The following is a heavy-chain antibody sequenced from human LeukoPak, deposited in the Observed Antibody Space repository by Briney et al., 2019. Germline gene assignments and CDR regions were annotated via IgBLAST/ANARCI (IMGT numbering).Heavy chain of an antibody. CDR3: ARVDFPYLLSAFDT. D-gene: IGHD2-21*01. CDR2: ISAYNGNT. CDR1: GYTFTSYG. V-gene: IGHV1-18*01. J-gene: IGHJ3*02. Sequence: ASVKVSCKASGYTFTSYGFSWVRQAPGQGLEWMGWISAYNGNTNYAQKFQGRVTMTTDTSTSTAYMELRSLRSDDTAVYYCARVDFPYLLSAFDTWGQGTMVTVSS.